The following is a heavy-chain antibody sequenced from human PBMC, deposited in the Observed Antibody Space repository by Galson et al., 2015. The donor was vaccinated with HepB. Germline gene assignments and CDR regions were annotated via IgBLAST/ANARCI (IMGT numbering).Heavy chain of an antibody. CDR1: GFSLRASGMG. CDR3: AHSLGLVGPYFDY. Sequence: PALVKPTQTLTLTCTFPGFSLRASGMGVGWIRQPPGKALEWLALIYWNDDKHYSPSLKSRLTIAKDTSKNQAVLTMTNMDAADTATYYCAHSLGLVGPYFDYWGPGTLVTVSS. CDR2: IYWNDDK. V-gene: IGHV2-5*01. D-gene: IGHD2-8*02. J-gene: IGHJ4*02.